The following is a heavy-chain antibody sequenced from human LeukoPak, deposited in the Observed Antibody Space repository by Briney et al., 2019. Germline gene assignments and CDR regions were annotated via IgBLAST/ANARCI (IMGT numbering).Heavy chain of an antibody. D-gene: IGHD6-13*01. J-gene: IGHJ6*04. CDR3: ARGAPGYSSSWYGVGYYGMDV. CDR1: GYTFTSYD. V-gene: IGHV1-8*01. CDR2: MNPNSGNT. Sequence: ASVKVPCKASGYTFTSYDINWVRQATGQGLGWMGWMNPNSGNTGYAQKFQGRVTMTRNTSISTAYMELSSLRSEDTAVYYCARGAPGYSSSWYGVGYYGMDVWGKGTTVTVSS.